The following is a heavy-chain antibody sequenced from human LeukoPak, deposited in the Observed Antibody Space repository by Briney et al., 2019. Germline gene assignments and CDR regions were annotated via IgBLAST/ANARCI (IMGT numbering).Heavy chain of an antibody. CDR1: GLTFSNYG. CDR2: IWYDGSNK. J-gene: IGHJ4*02. D-gene: IGHD3-9*01. Sequence: SGGSLRLSCAASGLTFSNYGMHWVRQAPGKGLEWVAVIWYDGSNKYYADSVKGRFTISRDNSKNTLYLQMNSLRAEDTAVYYCAREYYDILTGYYINDYWGQGTLVTVSS. V-gene: IGHV3-33*01. CDR3: AREYYDILTGYYINDY.